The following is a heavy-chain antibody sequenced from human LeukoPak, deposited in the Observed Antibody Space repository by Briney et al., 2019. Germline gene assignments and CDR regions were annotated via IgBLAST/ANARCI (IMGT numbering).Heavy chain of an antibody. V-gene: IGHV3-23*01. Sequence: LTGGSLRLSCVAPSFVFNNAFMNWVRQAPGKGLEWVSTISGGGGSTYYADSVKGRFTISRDNSKNTLYLQMNSLRAEDTAVYYCARDLTGEDPSSMGPWGQGTLVTVSS. D-gene: IGHD6-13*01. J-gene: IGHJ5*02. CDR1: SFVFNNAF. CDR2: ISGGGGST. CDR3: ARDLTGEDPSSMGP.